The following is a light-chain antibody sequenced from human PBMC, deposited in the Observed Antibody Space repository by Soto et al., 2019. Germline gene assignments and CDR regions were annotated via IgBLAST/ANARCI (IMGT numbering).Light chain of an antibody. J-gene: IGKJ1*01. V-gene: IGKV1-5*03. Sequence: DIQMTQSPSILAGSVGDRVTITCRASQTISSWLDWYQKKPGKAPKLLIYKASTLKSGVPSRLRGSGYGTELTITISSMKNDDFATYYCQHYNSYSEAFGHGTKVDI. CDR3: QHYNSYSEA. CDR2: KAS. CDR1: QTISSW.